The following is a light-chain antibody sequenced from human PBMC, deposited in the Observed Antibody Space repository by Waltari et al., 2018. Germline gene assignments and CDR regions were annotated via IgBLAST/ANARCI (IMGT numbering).Light chain of an antibody. CDR1: RSIGTW. Sequence: DIKMTQSPSTLSPSVGDRVPTTCRASRSIGTWLAWYQQKPGKAPKFLIYEATTLESGVPSRFSGSGSGTEFTLTISSLQPDDFATYYCQRYNSYPITFGPGTKVDI. V-gene: IGKV1-5*03. CDR2: EAT. CDR3: QRYNSYPIT. J-gene: IGKJ3*01.